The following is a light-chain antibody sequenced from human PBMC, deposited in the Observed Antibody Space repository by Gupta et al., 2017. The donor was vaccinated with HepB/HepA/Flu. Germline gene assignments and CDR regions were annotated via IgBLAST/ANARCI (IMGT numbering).Light chain of an antibody. J-gene: IGLJ3*02. Sequence: QSALTQPASVSGSPGQSITISCTGTSSDVGSYNFVSWYQQHPGKAPQLMIYEVTKRPSGVSKRFSGSKSGNKASLTISGLQAEDEADYYCCSSIGGNTWVFGGGTRLTVL. CDR1: SSDVGSYNF. CDR3: CSSIGGNTWV. CDR2: EVT. V-gene: IGLV2-23*02.